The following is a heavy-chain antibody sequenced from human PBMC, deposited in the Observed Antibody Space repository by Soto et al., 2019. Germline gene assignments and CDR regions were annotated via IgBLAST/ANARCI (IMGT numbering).Heavy chain of an antibody. CDR2: IYYSGST. Sequence: SETLSLTCTVSGGSISSYYWSWIRQPPGKGLEWIGYIYYSGSTNYNPSLKSRVTISVDTSKNQFSLKLSSVTAADTAVFYCARAPRGNYGYPSYFASWGQGTLVTVSA. D-gene: IGHD3-10*01. CDR3: ARAPRGNYGYPSYFAS. V-gene: IGHV4-59*01. J-gene: IGHJ4*02. CDR1: GGSISSYY.